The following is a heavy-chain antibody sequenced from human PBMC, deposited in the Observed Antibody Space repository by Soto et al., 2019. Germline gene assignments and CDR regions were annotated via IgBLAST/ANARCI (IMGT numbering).Heavy chain of an antibody. J-gene: IGHJ3*02. V-gene: IGHV5-51*01. D-gene: IGHD3-22*01. CDR3: ASGYYYDSSGYYYVRAFDI. CDR1: GYSFTSYW. Sequence: GESLKISCKGSGYSFTSYWIGWVRQMPGKGLEWMGIIYPGDSDTRYSPSFQGQVTISADKSISTAYLQWSGLKASDTAMYYCASGYYYDSSGYYYVRAFDIWGQGTMVTVSS. CDR2: IYPGDSDT.